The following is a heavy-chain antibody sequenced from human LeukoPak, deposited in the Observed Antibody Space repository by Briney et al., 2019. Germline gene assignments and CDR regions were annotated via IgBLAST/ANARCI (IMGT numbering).Heavy chain of an antibody. CDR3: AKENTYYDSSGPFDY. V-gene: IGHV3-9*01. Sequence: GGSLRLSCAASGFTFDDYAMHWVRQAPGKGLEWVSGISWNSGSIGYADSVKGRFTISRDNAKNSLYLQMNSLRAEDTALYYCAKENTYYDSSGPFDYWGQGTLVTVSS. CDR1: GFTFDDYA. CDR2: ISWNSGSI. J-gene: IGHJ4*02. D-gene: IGHD3-22*01.